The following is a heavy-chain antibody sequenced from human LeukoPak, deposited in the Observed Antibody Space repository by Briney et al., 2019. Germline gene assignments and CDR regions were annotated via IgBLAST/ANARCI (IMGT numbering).Heavy chain of an antibody. V-gene: IGHV1-8*01. CDR1: GYTFTSYD. CDR2: MNPNSGNT. Sequence: EASVKVSCKASGYTFTSYDINWVRQASGQGLEWMGLMNPNSGNTGYAQKFQGRVTMTRNTSISTAYMELSSLRSEDTAVYYCAKAYGSGSYNWFDPWGQGTLVTVSS. D-gene: IGHD3-10*01. J-gene: IGHJ5*02. CDR3: AKAYGSGSYNWFDP.